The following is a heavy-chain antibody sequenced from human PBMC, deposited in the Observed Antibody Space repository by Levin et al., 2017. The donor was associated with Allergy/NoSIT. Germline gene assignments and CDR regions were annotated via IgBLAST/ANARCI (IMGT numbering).Heavy chain of an antibody. CDR1: GDSVSSDSAT. CDR2: TYYRSKWYN. J-gene: IGHJ4*02. V-gene: IGHV6-1*01. D-gene: IGHD5-18*01. Sequence: LSQTLSLTCAISGDSVSSDSATWNWMRQSPSRGLEWLGRTYYRSKWYNDYGVSVKSRITINSDTSKNQFSLQLNSVTPEDTAIYYCSRTRGYSYGPFDYWGQGSLVTVSS. CDR3: SRTRGYSYGPFDY.